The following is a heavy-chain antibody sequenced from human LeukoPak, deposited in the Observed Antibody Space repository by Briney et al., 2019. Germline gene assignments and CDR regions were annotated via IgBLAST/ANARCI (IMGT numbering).Heavy chain of an antibody. CDR1: GFTFGNYA. V-gene: IGHV3-23*01. Sequence: GGSLRLSCEAPGFTFGNYAMNWVRQAPGKGLEWVSTISGTGSSTYYADSAKGRFTISRDNAKNSLYLQMNNLRVEDTAMYYCAGGTGFIIKDWGQGTLVTVSS. J-gene: IGHJ4*02. D-gene: IGHD3-9*01. CDR2: ISGTGSST. CDR3: AGGTGFIIKD.